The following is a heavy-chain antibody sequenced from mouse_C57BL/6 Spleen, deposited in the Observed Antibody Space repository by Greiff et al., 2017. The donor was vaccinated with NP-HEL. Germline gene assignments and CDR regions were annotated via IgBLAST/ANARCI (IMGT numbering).Heavy chain of an antibody. Sequence: EVQLQQSGPVLVKPGASVKMSCKASGYTFTDYYMNWVKQSHGKSLEWIGVINPYNGGTSYNQKFKGKATLTVDKSSSTAYMELNSLTSEDSAVYYCARSDPYAMDYWGQRTSVTVSS. CDR1: GYTFTDYY. CDR3: ARSDPYAMDY. CDR2: INPYNGGT. V-gene: IGHV1-19*01. J-gene: IGHJ4*01.